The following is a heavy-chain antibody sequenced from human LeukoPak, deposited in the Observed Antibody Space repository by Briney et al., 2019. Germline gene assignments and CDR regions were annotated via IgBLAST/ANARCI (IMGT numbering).Heavy chain of an antibody. V-gene: IGHV4-61*02. J-gene: IGHJ5*02. CDR2: IYTSGST. D-gene: IGHD3-3*01. CDR1: GVSISSGSYY. CDR3: ARDRGYDRKLDP. Sequence: SETLSLTCTVSGVSISSGSYYWSWIRQPAGKGLEWIGRIYTSGSTNYNPSLKSRVTISVDTSKNQFSLKLSSVTAADTAVYYCARDRGYDRKLDPWGQGTLVTVSS.